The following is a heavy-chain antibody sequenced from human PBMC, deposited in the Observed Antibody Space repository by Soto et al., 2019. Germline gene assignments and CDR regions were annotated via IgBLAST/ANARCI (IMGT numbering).Heavy chain of an antibody. V-gene: IGHV3-9*01. CDR1: GFIFHDYA. CDR2: ISWNSDTI. CDR3: AKSFLGYCSSGRCAGAFDI. J-gene: IGHJ3*02. Sequence: EVQLVESGGGLVQPGRSLRLSCAASGFIFHDYAMHWVRQAPGKGLEWVSGISWNSDTIVYADSVEGRFTISRDNAKNTLYLQMNRLRAEDTALYYCAKSFLGYCSSGRCAGAFDIWGQGTMVTVSS. D-gene: IGHD2-15*01.